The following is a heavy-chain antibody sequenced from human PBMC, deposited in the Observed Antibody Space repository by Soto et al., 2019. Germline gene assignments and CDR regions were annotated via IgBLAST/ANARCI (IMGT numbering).Heavy chain of an antibody. D-gene: IGHD2-21*01. V-gene: IGHV3-7*01. CDR3: VREDWHRFDS. CDR1: GFMFSAYW. J-gene: IGHJ4*02. Sequence: EVQLVESGGRLVQPGGSLRLSCAASGFMFSAYWMSWVRQDPGKGLEWVATISGGARDKFYVDSVKGRFTISRDDSKTTLYLQMNSLRDEDTAVYYCVREDWHRFDSWGQGTLVTVSS. CDR2: ISGGARDK.